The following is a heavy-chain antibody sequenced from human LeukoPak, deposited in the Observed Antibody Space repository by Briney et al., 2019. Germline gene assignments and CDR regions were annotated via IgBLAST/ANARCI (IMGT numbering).Heavy chain of an antibody. J-gene: IGHJ3*02. D-gene: IGHD3-10*01. CDR2: ISGSSNYI. CDR3: ARDRSGIGNAFDI. CDR1: EFTFTTYS. V-gene: IGHV3-21*06. Sequence: GGSLRLSCAASEFTFTTYSMNWVRQAPGKGLKWVSSISGSSNYIYYTDSVKGRFTISRDNAKNLLYLQMTSLRAEDTAVYYCARDRSGIGNAFDIWGQGTMVTVSS.